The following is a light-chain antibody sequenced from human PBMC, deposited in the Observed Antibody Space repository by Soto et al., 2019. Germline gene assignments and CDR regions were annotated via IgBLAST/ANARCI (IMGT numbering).Light chain of an antibody. J-gene: IGLJ2*01. Sequence: QSALTQPASVSGSPGQSITISCTGTSSDVGGYNYVSWYQQHPGKAPKLMIYEVSNRPSGVSNRFSGSKSGNTASLTISGLQPEDEADNYCSSYTSSSTLVFGGGTKLTVL. V-gene: IGLV2-14*01. CDR2: EVS. CDR3: SSYTSSSTLV. CDR1: SSDVGGYNY.